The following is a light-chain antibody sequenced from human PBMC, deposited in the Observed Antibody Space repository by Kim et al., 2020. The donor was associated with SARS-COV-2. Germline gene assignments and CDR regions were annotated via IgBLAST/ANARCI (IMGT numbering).Light chain of an antibody. Sequence: DIQLTQSPSFLSASVGDRVTITCRASQGISSYLAWYQQKPGKAPKLLIYGASTLQSGVPARFSGSGSGTEFTLTIRSLQPEDFATYYCQQLNSYPLTFGGGTKVDIK. CDR2: GAS. CDR1: QGISSY. CDR3: QQLNSYPLT. V-gene: IGKV1-9*01. J-gene: IGKJ4*01.